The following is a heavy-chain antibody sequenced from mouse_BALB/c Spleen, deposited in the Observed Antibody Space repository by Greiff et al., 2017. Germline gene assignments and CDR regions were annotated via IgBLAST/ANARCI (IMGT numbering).Heavy chain of an antibody. CDR2: VDPSDSYT. CDR1: GYTFTSYW. J-gene: IGHJ2*01. Sequence: QVQLKQPGAELVKPGASVKMSCKASGYTFTSYWMHWVKQRPGQGLEWIGVVDPSDSYTSYNQKFKGKATLTVDTSSSTAYMQLSSLTSEDSAVYYCACTTVLDYWGQGTTLTVSS. D-gene: IGHD1-1*01. V-gene: IGHV1-59*01. CDR3: ACTTVLDY.